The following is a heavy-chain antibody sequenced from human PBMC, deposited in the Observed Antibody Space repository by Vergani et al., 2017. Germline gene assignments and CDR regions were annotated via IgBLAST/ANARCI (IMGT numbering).Heavy chain of an antibody. Sequence: EVQLVESGGGLVQPGGSLRLSCAASGFTFSSYWMHWVRQAPGKGLVWVSRINSDGSSTSYADSVKGRFTISRDNAKNTLYLQMNSLRAEDTAVYYCARAYSSGWYHYYYGMDVWGQGTTVTVSS. V-gene: IGHV3-74*01. D-gene: IGHD6-19*01. CDR1: GFTFSSYW. CDR2: INSDGSST. J-gene: IGHJ6*02. CDR3: ARAYSSGWYHYYYGMDV.